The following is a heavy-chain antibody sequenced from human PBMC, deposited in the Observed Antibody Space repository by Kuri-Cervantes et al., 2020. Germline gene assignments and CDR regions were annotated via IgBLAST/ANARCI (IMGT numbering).Heavy chain of an antibody. CDR2: INPNSGGT. CDR1: GYTFTGYY. CDR3: ARDIQPIVVLPAGMSY. D-gene: IGHD2-2*01. Sequence: ASVKVSCKASGYTFTGYYIHWVRQAPGQGLEWMGWINPNSGGTKYAQKFQGRATMTSVTSVSTAYLELSSLASKDTAIYYCARDIQPIVVLPAGMSYWGQGSLVTVSS. V-gene: IGHV1-2*02. J-gene: IGHJ4*02.